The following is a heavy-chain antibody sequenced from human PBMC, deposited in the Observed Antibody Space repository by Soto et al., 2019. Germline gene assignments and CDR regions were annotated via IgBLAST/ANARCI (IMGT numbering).Heavy chain of an antibody. CDR1: GYTFTSYD. CDR3: AGGCDCSGGSCYEFGD. D-gene: IGHD2-15*01. Sequence: QVQLVQSGAEVKKPGASVKVSCKASGYTFTSYDINWVRQATGQGLEWMGWMHPNSGNTGYAQKFQGRVTMTRNSSISTAYIELGSLRSEDTAVYYCAGGCDCSGGSCYEFGDWGQGTLVTVSS. CDR2: MHPNSGNT. J-gene: IGHJ4*02. V-gene: IGHV1-8*01.